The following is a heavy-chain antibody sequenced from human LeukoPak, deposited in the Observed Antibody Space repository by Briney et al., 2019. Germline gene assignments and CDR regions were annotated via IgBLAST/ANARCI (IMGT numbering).Heavy chain of an antibody. V-gene: IGHV4-34*01. Sequence: SETLSLTCAVYGGSFSGYYWSWIRQPPGKGLEGIGEINHSGSTNYNPSLTSRVTISVDTTKKKFSLKLSSVTAAGTAVYYCARVVGVVIRYYYYYMDVWGKGTTVTVSS. D-gene: IGHD3-3*01. J-gene: IGHJ6*03. CDR3: ARVVGVVIRYYYYYMDV. CDR2: INHSGST. CDR1: GGSFSGYY.